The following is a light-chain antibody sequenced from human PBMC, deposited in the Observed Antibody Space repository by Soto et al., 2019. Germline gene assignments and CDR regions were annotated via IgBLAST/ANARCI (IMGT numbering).Light chain of an antibody. CDR3: LQDYNYPPT. CDR1: QTISSW. Sequence: DIQMTQSPSTLSRSVGDRVTITCRASQTISSWLAWYQQKPGKAPKLLIYKASTLQSGVPSRFSGSASGTEFTLTISSLQTEDFATYYCLQDYNYPPTFGQGTKWIS. J-gene: IGKJ1*01. V-gene: IGKV1-5*03. CDR2: KAS.